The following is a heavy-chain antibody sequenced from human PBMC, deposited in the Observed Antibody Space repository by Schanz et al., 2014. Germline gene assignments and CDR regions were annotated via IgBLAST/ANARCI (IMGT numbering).Heavy chain of an antibody. V-gene: IGHV3-23*04. J-gene: IGHJ4*02. CDR1: GFTFSTST. Sequence: EVQLVESGGGLVQPGGSLRLSCAASGFTFSTSTMHWVRQAPGKGLEWVSIISGSGGNTYYADAVRGRFTISRDNSKTTVYLQMNSLRAEDTAVYYCAKDAENTAMITDYFDYWGQGTLXTVSS. CDR3: AKDAENTAMITDYFDY. CDR2: ISGSGGNT. D-gene: IGHD5-18*01.